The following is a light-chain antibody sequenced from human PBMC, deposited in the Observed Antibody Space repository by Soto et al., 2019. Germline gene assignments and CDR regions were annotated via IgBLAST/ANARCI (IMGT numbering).Light chain of an antibody. J-gene: IGLJ2*01. CDR2: DVT. Sequence: QSALTQPRSVSGSPGQSVNISCTGTSSDLGDYNFVSWYQQHPGKAPKLMIYDVTKRPSGVPDRFSGSKSDNRASLTISGLQAEDEADYHCCSYGGNYTVLFGGGTKLTVL. CDR3: CSYGGNYTVL. CDR1: SSDLGDYNF. V-gene: IGLV2-11*01.